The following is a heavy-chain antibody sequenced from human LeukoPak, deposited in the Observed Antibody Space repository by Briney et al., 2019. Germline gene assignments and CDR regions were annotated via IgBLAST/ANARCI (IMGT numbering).Heavy chain of an antibody. CDR1: GASISTWY. J-gene: IGHJ4*02. CDR2: IYTSGST. CDR3: ARVRGSYFDY. D-gene: IGHD3-10*01. V-gene: IGHV4-4*07. Sequence: SETLSLTCSVSGASISTWYWGWIRQPAGKGLEWIGRIYTSGSTNYNPSLKSRVTMSMDTSKNQFSLNLSSVTAGDTAMYYCARVRGSYFDYWGQGILVTVSS.